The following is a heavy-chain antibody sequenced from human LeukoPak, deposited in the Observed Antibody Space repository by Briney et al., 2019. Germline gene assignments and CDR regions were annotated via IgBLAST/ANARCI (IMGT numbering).Heavy chain of an antibody. D-gene: IGHD3-9*01. CDR2: ISSTSSYI. V-gene: IGHV3-21*01. J-gene: IGHJ4*02. CDR3: ARGAHDLLTTYYHFDS. CDR1: GFSFSTYS. Sequence: GGSLRLSCAASGFSFSTYSMNWVRQAPGKGLEWVSSISSTSSYIYYADSLKGRFTISRDNAKNSMYLQMNSLSAEDTAVYYCARGAHDLLTTYYHFDSWGQGALVTVSS.